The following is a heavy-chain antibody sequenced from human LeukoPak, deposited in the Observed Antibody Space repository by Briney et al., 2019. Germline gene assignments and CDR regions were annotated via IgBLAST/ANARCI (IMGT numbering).Heavy chain of an antibody. CDR3: ARAPQTSLLWFDY. V-gene: IGHV3-30*03. CDR1: GFTLSSFG. CDR2: ISSYGSNQ. D-gene: IGHD3-10*01. Sequence: GGSLTVPRAASGFTLSSFGMHWVRQAPGKGLEWVALISSYGSNQYYADSVKGRFTISRDSSKSTLYLQMNSLRAEDTAVYYCARAPQTSLLWFDYWGQGTLVTVSS. J-gene: IGHJ4*02.